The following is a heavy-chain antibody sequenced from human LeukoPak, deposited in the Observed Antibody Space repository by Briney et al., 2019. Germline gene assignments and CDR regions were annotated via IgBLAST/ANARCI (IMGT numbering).Heavy chain of an antibody. CDR1: GFTFSSYG. V-gene: IGHV3-23*01. Sequence: GALRLSCAASGFTFSSYGMSWVRQAPGKGLEWVSAISGSGGSTYYADSVKGRFTISRDNAKNSLYLQMNSLRAEDTAVYYCARDYGSSSWYNYFDYWGQGTLVTVSS. CDR3: ARDYGSSSWYNYFDY. CDR2: ISGSGGST. D-gene: IGHD6-13*01. J-gene: IGHJ4*02.